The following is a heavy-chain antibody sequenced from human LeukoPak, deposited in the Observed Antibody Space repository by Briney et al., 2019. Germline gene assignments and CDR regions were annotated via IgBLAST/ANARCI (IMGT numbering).Heavy chain of an antibody. CDR3: EYSSGWRRIDY. D-gene: IGHD6-19*01. Sequence: PGGSLRLSRAASGFTVSSNYMSWVRQAPGKGLEWVSVIYSGGSTYYADSVKGRFTISRDNSKNTLYLQMNSLRAEDTAVYYCEYSSGWRRIDYWGQGTLVTVSS. V-gene: IGHV3-66*01. J-gene: IGHJ4*02. CDR2: IYSGGST. CDR1: GFTVSSNY.